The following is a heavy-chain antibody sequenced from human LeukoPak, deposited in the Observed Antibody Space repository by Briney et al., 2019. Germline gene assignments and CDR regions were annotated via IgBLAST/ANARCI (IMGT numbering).Heavy chain of an antibody. Sequence: GSLRLSCAASGFTFSSYAMHWVRQAPGKGLEWVAVISYDGSNKYYADSVKCRFTISRDNSKNTLYLQMNSLRAEDTAVYYCARDQGGATSFDWFDPWGQGTLVTVSS. D-gene: IGHD1-26*01. CDR3: ARDQGGATSFDWFDP. V-gene: IGHV3-30-3*01. J-gene: IGHJ5*02. CDR1: GFTFSSYA. CDR2: ISYDGSNK.